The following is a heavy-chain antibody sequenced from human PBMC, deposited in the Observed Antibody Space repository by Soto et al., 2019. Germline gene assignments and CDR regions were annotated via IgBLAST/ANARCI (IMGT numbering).Heavy chain of an antibody. J-gene: IGHJ4*02. CDR3: ASPREGQWLVFDH. Sequence: PGGSLRLSCVVSGFTFSDFGMHWVRQSPGEGLAWVASISKDGLDRYYSESVKGRFTISRDDSKNTVFLQMNSLKVDDTAAYFCASPREGQWLVFDHWGQRTLVTVSS. V-gene: IGHV3-30*19. CDR1: GFTFSDFG. D-gene: IGHD6-19*01. CDR2: ISKDGLDR.